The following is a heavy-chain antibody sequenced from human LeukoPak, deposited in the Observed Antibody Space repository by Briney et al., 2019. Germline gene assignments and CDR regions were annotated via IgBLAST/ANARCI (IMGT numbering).Heavy chain of an antibody. CDR2: IIPIFGTA. CDR3: AREDLGVRMATIVGGYYYYMDV. V-gene: IGHV1-69*13. J-gene: IGHJ6*03. CDR1: GGTFSSYA. D-gene: IGHD5-24*01. Sequence: ASVKVSCKASGGTFSSYAISWVRQAPGQGLEWMGGIIPIFGTANYAQKLQGRVTITADESTSTAYMELSSLRSEDTAVYYCAREDLGVRMATIVGGYYYYMDVRGKGTTVTVSS.